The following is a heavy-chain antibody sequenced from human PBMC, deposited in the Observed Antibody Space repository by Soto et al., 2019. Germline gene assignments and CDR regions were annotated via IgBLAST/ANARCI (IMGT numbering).Heavy chain of an antibody. Sequence: EVQLVESGGGLVQPGGSLRLSCVASGFIVSTTYMSWVRQAPGKGLEWVSIIYSDVSTSYADSVKDRFIISRDSSKNTVHLQMNSLRAEDTAVYYCAGDGGIAAPGILGHWGQGTLVTVSS. CDR3: AGDGGIAAPGILGH. CDR2: IYSDVST. D-gene: IGHD6-13*01. CDR1: GFIVSTTY. V-gene: IGHV3-66*01. J-gene: IGHJ4*02.